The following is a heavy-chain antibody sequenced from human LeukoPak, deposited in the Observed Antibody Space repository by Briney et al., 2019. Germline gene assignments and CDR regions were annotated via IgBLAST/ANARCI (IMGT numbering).Heavy chain of an antibody. CDR2: ISYDGSNK. CDR3: AKSWVAEYVWGSSLDY. CDR1: GFTFSSYG. Sequence: GGSLRLSCAASGFTFSSYGMHWVRQAPGKGLEWVAVISYDGSNKYYADSVKGRFTISRDNSKNTLYPQMNSLRAEDTAVYYCAKSWVAEYVWGSSLDYWGQGTLVTVSS. D-gene: IGHD3-16*01. J-gene: IGHJ4*02. V-gene: IGHV3-30*18.